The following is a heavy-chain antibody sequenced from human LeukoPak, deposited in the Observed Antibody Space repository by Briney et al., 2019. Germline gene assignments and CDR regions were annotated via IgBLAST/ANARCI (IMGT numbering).Heavy chain of an antibody. J-gene: IGHJ5*02. CDR1: GYTFTSYA. CDR3: ARDRQQLVQIWFDP. D-gene: IGHD6-13*01. Sequence: ASVTVSCKASGYTFTSYAMNWVRQAPGQGLEWMGWINTNTGNPTYAQGFTGRFVFSLDTSVSTAYLQISSLKAEDTAVYYCARDRQQLVQIWFDPWGQGTLVTVSS. V-gene: IGHV7-4-1*02. CDR2: INTNTGNP.